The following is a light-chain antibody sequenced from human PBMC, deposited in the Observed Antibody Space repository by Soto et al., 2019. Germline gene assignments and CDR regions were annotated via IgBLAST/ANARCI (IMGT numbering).Light chain of an antibody. CDR2: AAS. V-gene: IGKV1-39*01. J-gene: IGKJ3*01. CDR3: QQSYSPTFA. CDR1: QSISSW. Sequence: DIQMTQSRSTLSASVGDGVTITCRASQSISSWLAWYQQKPGKAPKLLSYAASTLQSGVPSRFSASGSGTDVTLTISSLQHEDFGTYYGQQSYSPTFAFGPGTKVDIK.